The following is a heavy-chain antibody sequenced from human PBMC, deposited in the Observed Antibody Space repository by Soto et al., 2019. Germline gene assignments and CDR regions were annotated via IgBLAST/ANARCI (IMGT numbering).Heavy chain of an antibody. Sequence: EEQLVESGGGLVQPGRSLRLSCAASGFSFDDYAMHWVRQAPGKSLKWVSGINWNSGRIGYADSVKGRFTISRDNAKTSLYLQMNSLRAEDTAVYYCAKDRGSGSYAANYQYYGMDVWGQGTTVTVSS. CDR3: AKDRGSGSYAANYQYYGMDV. CDR1: GFSFDDYA. CDR2: INWNSGRI. J-gene: IGHJ6*01. V-gene: IGHV3-9*01. D-gene: IGHD3-10*01.